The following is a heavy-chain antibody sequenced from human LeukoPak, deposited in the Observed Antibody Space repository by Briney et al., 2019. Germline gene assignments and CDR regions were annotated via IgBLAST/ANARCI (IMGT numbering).Heavy chain of an antibody. Sequence: PGGSLRLSCAASGFALSNHWMHWIRQSPGKGLAWVSFVNMDGSRVSYADSVRGRFTISRDNAKKSLYLEMNTLRADDTAVYYCVRGGFDLLSGHALNPWGQGTLVTVSS. V-gene: IGHV3-74*01. D-gene: IGHD3-3*01. CDR3: VRGGFDLLSGHALNP. CDR2: VNMDGSRV. J-gene: IGHJ4*02. CDR1: GFALSNHW.